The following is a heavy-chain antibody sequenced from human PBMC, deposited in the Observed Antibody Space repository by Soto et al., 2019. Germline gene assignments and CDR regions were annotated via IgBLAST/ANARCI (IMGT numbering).Heavy chain of an antibody. Sequence: QVQLQESGPGLVKPSETLSLTCTVSGGSITNYYCSWFRQPTGKGLEWIGYIQYNGYSAYNLSLKWRVTMTMDRSKAQFSLMLESVTATDRAVYYCERHEFGSLHGLVDVWGKGTTVIVAS. CDR3: ERHEFGSLHGLVDV. D-gene: IGHD3-10*01. V-gene: IGHV4-59*08. CDR1: GGSITNYY. CDR2: IQYNGYS. J-gene: IGHJ6*04.